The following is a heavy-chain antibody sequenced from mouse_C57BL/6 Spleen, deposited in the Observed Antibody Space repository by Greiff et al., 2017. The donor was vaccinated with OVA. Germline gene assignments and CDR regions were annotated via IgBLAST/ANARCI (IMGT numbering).Heavy chain of an antibody. CDR2: IDPETGGT. Sequence: QVQLKESGAELVRPGASVTLSCKASGYTFTDYEMHWVKQTPVHGLEWIGAIDPETGGTAYNQKFKGKAILTADKSSSTAYMELRSLTSEDSAVYYCTRGGYGSTRTGDYFDYWGQGTTLTVSS. CDR3: TRGGYGSTRTGDYFDY. V-gene: IGHV1-15*01. J-gene: IGHJ2*01. D-gene: IGHD1-1*01. CDR1: GYTFTDYE.